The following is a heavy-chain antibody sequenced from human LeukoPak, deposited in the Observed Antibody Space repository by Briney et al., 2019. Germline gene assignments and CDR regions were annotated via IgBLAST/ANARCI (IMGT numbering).Heavy chain of an antibody. Sequence: GGSLRLSCAASGFTFLRHGMTWFRQAPGKGLEWVSGISGSGGSTYYADSVKGRFTISRDNSKNTLYLQMNSLRAEDTAVYYCAKDRGLTYYYDSSGYYCDYWGQGTLVTVSS. CDR1: GFTFLRHG. J-gene: IGHJ4*02. V-gene: IGHV3-23*01. D-gene: IGHD3-22*01. CDR2: ISGSGGST. CDR3: AKDRGLTYYYDSSGYYCDY.